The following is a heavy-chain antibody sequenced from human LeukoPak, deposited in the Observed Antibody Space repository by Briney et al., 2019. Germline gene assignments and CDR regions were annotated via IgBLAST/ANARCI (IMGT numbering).Heavy chain of an antibody. CDR1: GFTFSSYA. Sequence: GGSLRLSCAASGFTFSSYAMSWVRQAPGTGLEWVSGVSGSGGSTFYADSVRGRFTISRDNSKNTLYLQMDSLRAEHTAVYYCAKARGETRGAFDIWGQGTMVTVSS. V-gene: IGHV3-23*01. J-gene: IGHJ3*02. CDR2: VSGSGGST. CDR3: AKARGETRGAFDI.